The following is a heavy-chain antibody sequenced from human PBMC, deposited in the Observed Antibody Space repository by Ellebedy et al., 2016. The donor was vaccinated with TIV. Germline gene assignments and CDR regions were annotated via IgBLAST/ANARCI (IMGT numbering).Heavy chain of an antibody. CDR1: GFTSSDYF. CDR3: ACPAVGFWSGYNEH. CDR2: ITNTGSTT. J-gene: IGHJ4*02. Sequence: GESLKISCAASGFTSSDYFMSWVRRAPGKGLEWVSYITNTGSTTYYADSVKGRFTVARDNAKNSLLLQMNNLRADDTAVYYCACPAVGFWSGYNEHWGQGTLVTVSS. D-gene: IGHD3-3*01. V-gene: IGHV3-11*04.